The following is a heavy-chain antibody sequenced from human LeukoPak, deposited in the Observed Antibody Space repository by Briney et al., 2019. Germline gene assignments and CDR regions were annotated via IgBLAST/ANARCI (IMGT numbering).Heavy chain of an antibody. CDR1: DGSINNYY. CDR3: AGHSWINLYFDY. D-gene: IGHD5-12*01. Sequence: SETLSLTCTVSDGSINNYYWTWIRQPPGKGLEWIGCIHYSGSTNYNPSLKSRVTISVDTSKNQVSLRVSSVTAADTAVYYCAGHSWINLYFDYWGQGALVTVSS. V-gene: IGHV4-59*08. J-gene: IGHJ4*02. CDR2: IHYSGST.